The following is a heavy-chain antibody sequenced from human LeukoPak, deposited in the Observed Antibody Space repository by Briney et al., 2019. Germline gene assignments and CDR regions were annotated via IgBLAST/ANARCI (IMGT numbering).Heavy chain of an antibody. CDR2: INPNSGGT. CDR1: GYTFTGYY. Sequence: GASVKVSCKASGYTFTGYYMHWVRQAPGQGLEWMGWINPNSGGTNYAQKFQGRVTMTRDTSISTAYMELSRLRSEDTAVYYCARVASLPYYYDSSGYDYWGQGTLVTVSS. CDR3: ARVASLPYYYDSSGYDY. J-gene: IGHJ4*02. V-gene: IGHV1-2*02. D-gene: IGHD3-22*01.